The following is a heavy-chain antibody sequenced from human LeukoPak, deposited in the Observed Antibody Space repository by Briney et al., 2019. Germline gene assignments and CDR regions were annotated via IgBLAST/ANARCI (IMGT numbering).Heavy chain of an antibody. J-gene: IGHJ4*02. CDR3: AKVWSQDKGAIFGVSDY. CDR2: ISGSGGST. Sequence: GGSLKLSCATSGFAFTTQGMHWVRQAPGKALERVSAISGSGGSTYYADSVKGRFTISRDNSKNTLYLQMHSLRAEDTAVYYCAKVWSQDKGAIFGVSDYWGQGTLVTVSS. D-gene: IGHD3-3*01. CDR1: GFAFTTQG. V-gene: IGHV3-23*01.